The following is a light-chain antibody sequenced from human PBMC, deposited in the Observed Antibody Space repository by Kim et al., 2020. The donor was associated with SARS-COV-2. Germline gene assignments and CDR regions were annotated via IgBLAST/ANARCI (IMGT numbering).Light chain of an antibody. Sequence: ASGGYRVPITYRASHSISTSLRWYPQKPGKAPKLLIDDASSLKSGVPSRFSGGASGTEFTLTISSVQPDDFATYYCHQYSSFLYTFGQGTKLEI. CDR3: HQYSSFLYT. V-gene: IGKV1-5*01. CDR2: DAS. CDR1: HSISTS. J-gene: IGKJ2*01.